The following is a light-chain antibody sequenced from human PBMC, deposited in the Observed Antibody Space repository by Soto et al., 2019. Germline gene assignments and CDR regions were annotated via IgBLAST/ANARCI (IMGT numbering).Light chain of an antibody. J-gene: IGLJ1*01. CDR1: SSDVGGYNY. Sequence: QSVLTQPASVSGSPGQSITISCTGTSSDVGGYNYVSWYQQQSGKAPKLMIHVVSNRPSGVSNRFSGSKSGNTASLTISGLQAEDDADYYCSTYTSSRAYVFGIGTKVTVL. V-gene: IGLV2-14*01. CDR2: VVS. CDR3: STYTSSRAYV.